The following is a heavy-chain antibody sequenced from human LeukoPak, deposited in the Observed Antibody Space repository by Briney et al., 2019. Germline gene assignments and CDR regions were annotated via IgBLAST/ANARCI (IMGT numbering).Heavy chain of an antibody. CDR2: IIPIFGTA. CDR1: GGTFSSYA. D-gene: IGHD3-10*01. J-gene: IGHJ4*02. Sequence: ASVKVSCKASGGTFSSYAISWVRQAPGQGLEWMGGIIPIFGTANYAQKFQGRVTITADKSTSTAYMELSSLRSEDTAVHYCATGSGSYQFDYWGQGTLVTVSS. V-gene: IGHV1-69*06. CDR3: ATGSGSYQFDY.